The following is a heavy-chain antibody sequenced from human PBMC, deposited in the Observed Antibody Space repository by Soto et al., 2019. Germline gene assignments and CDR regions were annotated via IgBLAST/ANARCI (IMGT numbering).Heavy chain of an antibody. CDR1: GFTFSSWA. V-gene: IGHV3-23*01. Sequence: HPGGSLRLSCAASGFTFSSWAMTWVRQAPGKGLEWVSGISGSGDTTYYADSAKGRFTISRDNSKNTLYLQINSLRPEDTALYYCAKDFVGVVPDAFNIWGQGTMVTVSS. D-gene: IGHD3-3*01. CDR3: AKDFVGVVPDAFNI. J-gene: IGHJ3*02. CDR2: ISGSGDTT.